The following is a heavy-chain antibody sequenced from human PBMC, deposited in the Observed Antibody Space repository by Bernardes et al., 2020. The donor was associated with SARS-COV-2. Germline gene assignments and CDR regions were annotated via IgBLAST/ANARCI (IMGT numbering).Heavy chain of an antibody. CDR3: ARQELHPLGYFYGFDV. CDR1: GGSISSSDYY. D-gene: IGHD1-26*01. V-gene: IGHV4-39*01. J-gene: IGHJ6*02. CDR2: AFYSGNT. Sequence: SETLSLTCTVSGGSISSSDYYWGWIRQTPGKGLEWIGVAFYSGNTYYNPSLKSRVTISVDTSKNQFSLKVNSVTAADTAVYFCARQELHPLGYFYGFDVWGLGTAVTVSS.